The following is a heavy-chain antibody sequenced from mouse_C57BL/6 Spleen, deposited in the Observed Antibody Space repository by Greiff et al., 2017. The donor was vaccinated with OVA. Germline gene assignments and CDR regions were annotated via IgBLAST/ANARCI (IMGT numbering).Heavy chain of an antibody. J-gene: IGHJ2*01. V-gene: IGHV1-76*01. CDR2: IYPGSGNT. CDR3: ARERVIFDY. CDR1: GYTFTDYY. D-gene: IGHD2-2*01. Sequence: QVQLQQSGAELVRPGASVKLSCKASGYTFTDYYINWVKQRPGQGLEWIARIYPGSGNTYYNEKFKGKATLTAEKSSSTAYMQLSSLTSEDSAVYFCARERVIFDYWGQGTTLTVSS.